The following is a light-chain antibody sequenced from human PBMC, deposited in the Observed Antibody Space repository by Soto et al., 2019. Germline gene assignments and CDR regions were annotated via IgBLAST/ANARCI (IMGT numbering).Light chain of an antibody. CDR1: QSVSSY. CDR3: QQRSNWPPSIT. Sequence: EIVLTQSPATLSLSPGGRATLSCRASQSVSSYLAWYQQKPGQAPRLLIYDASNRATGIPARFSGSGSGTDFTLTISILEPEDFAVYYCQQRSNWPPSITFGQGTRLEIK. J-gene: IGKJ5*01. CDR2: DAS. V-gene: IGKV3-11*01.